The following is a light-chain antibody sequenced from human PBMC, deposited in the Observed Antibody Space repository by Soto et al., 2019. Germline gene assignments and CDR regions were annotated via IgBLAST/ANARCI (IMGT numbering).Light chain of an antibody. CDR2: EVT. CDR3: NSYTNSSAVV. J-gene: IGLJ2*01. V-gene: IGLV1-40*01. Sequence: QSVLTQPPSVSGAPGQRVTISCSGGSSNIGAGYDVHWYQQHPGNAPKLLVYEVTNRPSGVSDRFSGSKSGNTASLTISGLQAEDEADYYCNSYTNSSAVVFGGGTKGTVL. CDR1: SSNIGAGYD.